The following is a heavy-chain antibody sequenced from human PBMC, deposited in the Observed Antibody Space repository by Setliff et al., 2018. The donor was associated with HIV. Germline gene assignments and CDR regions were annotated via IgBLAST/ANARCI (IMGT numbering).Heavy chain of an antibody. CDR3: ATYNWNFIVGY. Sequence: PSETLSLTCTVSGGSISSSSYYWGWFRQPPGKGLEWIGSIYYSWSTYYNPSLKSRVTISVDTSKNQFSLKLSSVTAADTAVYYCATYNWNFIVGYWGQGTLVTVSS. D-gene: IGHD1-7*01. CDR2: IYYSWST. J-gene: IGHJ4*02. CDR1: GGSISSSSYY. V-gene: IGHV4-39*07.